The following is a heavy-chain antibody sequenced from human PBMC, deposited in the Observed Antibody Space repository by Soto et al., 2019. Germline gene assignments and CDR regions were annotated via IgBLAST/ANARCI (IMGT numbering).Heavy chain of an antibody. Sequence: GGSLRLSCAASGFTFSSYAMHWVRQAPGKGLEWVAVISYDGSNKYYADSVKGRFTISRDHSKNTLYLQMNSLRAEDTAVYYCARERYDFWSGYYTGYYYYGMDVWGQGTTVTV. CDR3: ARERYDFWSGYYTGYYYYGMDV. J-gene: IGHJ6*02. D-gene: IGHD3-3*01. V-gene: IGHV3-30-3*01. CDR1: GFTFSSYA. CDR2: ISYDGSNK.